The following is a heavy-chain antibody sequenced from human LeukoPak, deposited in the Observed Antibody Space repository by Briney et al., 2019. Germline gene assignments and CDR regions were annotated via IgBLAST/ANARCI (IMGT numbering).Heavy chain of an antibody. CDR2: IYTSGST. CDR1: GGSISSFY. J-gene: IGHJ4*02. D-gene: IGHD1-26*01. Sequence: SETLSLTCTVSGGSISSFYWSWIRQPAGKGLEWIGRIYTSGSTDYNPSLKSRVTISVDRSKNQFSLKLSSVTAADTAVYYCASHRTIVGATLFDYWGQGTLVTVSS. V-gene: IGHV4-4*07. CDR3: ASHRTIVGATLFDY.